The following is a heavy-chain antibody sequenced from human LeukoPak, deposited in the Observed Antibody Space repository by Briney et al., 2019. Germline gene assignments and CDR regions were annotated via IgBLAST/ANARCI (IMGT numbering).Heavy chain of an antibody. Sequence: SSETLSLTCTVSGGSISSHYWSWIWQPPGKGLEWIGYIYYSGSTNYNASLQSRVTISVDTSKNQFSLKLSSVTAADTAVYYCAKGGWSLDVWGRGTLVTVSS. CDR1: GGSISSHY. CDR3: AKGGWSLDV. J-gene: IGHJ2*01. D-gene: IGHD1-26*01. CDR2: IYYSGST. V-gene: IGHV4-59*11.